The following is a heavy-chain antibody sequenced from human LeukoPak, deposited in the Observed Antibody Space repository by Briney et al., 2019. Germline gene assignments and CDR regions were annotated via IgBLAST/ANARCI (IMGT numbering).Heavy chain of an antibody. J-gene: IGHJ4*02. V-gene: IGHV3-30*02. CDR2: IRYDGSNK. CDR3: AKDIMKWLVPNRGRPYYFDY. CDR1: GFTFSSYG. Sequence: GGSLRLSCAASGFTFSSYGMHWVRQAPGKGLEWVAFIRYDGSNKYYADSVKGRFTISRDNSKNTLFLHMNSLRAEDTAVYYCAKDIMKWLVPNRGRPYYFDYWGRGTLVTVSS. D-gene: IGHD6-19*01.